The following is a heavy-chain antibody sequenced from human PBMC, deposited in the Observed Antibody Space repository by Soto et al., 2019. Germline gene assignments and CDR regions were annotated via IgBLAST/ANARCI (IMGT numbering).Heavy chain of an antibody. CDR2: IYYSGST. V-gene: IGHV4-31*03. Sequence: PSETLSLTCTVSGGSISSGGYYWSWIRQHPGEGLEWIGFIYYSGSTFYNPSLRSRVIISADTSKNQFSLKLSSVTAADTAVYYCARDRNGLGHDFDYWGQGTLATVSS. D-gene: IGHD1-1*01. CDR3: ARDRNGLGHDFDY. J-gene: IGHJ4*02. CDR1: GGSISSGGYY.